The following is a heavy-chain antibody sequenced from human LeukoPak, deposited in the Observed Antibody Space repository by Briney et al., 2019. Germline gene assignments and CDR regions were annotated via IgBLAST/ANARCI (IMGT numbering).Heavy chain of an antibody. Sequence: SETLSLTCTVSGGSISSYYWSWIRQSAGKGLEWIGRIYTSGSTNYNPSLKSRVTMSVDTSKNQFSLKLSSVTGADTAVYYCARNGGSGTYYDGSFDYWGQGTLVTVSS. CDR3: ARNGGSGTYYDGSFDY. D-gene: IGHD1-26*01. CDR2: IYTSGST. CDR1: GGSISSYY. J-gene: IGHJ4*02. V-gene: IGHV4-4*07.